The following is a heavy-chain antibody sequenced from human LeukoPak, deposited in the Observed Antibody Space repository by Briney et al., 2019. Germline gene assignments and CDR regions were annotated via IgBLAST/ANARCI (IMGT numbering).Heavy chain of an antibody. D-gene: IGHD4-23*01. CDR2: ISYDGSNK. CDR1: GFTFSSYT. J-gene: IGHJ4*02. V-gene: IGHV3-30-3*01. Sequence: GGSLRLSCAASGFTFSSYTMHWVRQAPGKGLEWVASISYDGSNKYYGDSVKGRLSISRDNAKNTLYLQMNSLRVEDTAVYYCARGRPHGNDYWGQGTLVTVSS. CDR3: ARGRPHGNDY.